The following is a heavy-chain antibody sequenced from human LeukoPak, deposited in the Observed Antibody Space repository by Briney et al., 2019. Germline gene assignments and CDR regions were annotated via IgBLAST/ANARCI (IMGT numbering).Heavy chain of an antibody. Sequence: GASVKVSCKASGGTFSSYAISWVRQAPGQGLEWMGRIIPILGIANYAQKFQGRVTITADKSTSTAYMELSSLRSKDTAVYYCARVHDSSGYSLDYWGQGTLVTVSS. D-gene: IGHD3-22*01. CDR1: GGTFSSYA. J-gene: IGHJ4*02. CDR2: IIPILGIA. V-gene: IGHV1-69*04. CDR3: ARVHDSSGYSLDY.